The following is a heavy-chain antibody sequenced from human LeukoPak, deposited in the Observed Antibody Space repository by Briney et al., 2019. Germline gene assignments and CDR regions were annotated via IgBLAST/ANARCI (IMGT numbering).Heavy chain of an antibody. CDR3: ARPTRPDYGDYGWFDP. CDR2: INPADSDT. J-gene: IGHJ5*02. CDR1: GYRFTTYW. D-gene: IGHD4-17*01. V-gene: IGHV5-51*01. Sequence: GESLKISFKGSGYRFTTYWIGWVRPMPGKGLEWMGIINPADSDTRYSPSFQGQVTISVDKSISTAYLQWSSLKASDTAMYYCARPTRPDYGDYGWFDPWGQGTLVTVSS.